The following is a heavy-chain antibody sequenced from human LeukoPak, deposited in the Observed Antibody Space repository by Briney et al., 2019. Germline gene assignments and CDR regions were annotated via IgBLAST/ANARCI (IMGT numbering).Heavy chain of an antibody. V-gene: IGHV4-61*01. CDR2: IYYSGST. J-gene: IGHJ3*02. Sequence: PSETLSLTCTVSGGSVSSGSYYWSWIRQPPGKGLEWIGYIYYSGSTNYNPSLKSRVTISVDTSKNQFSLKLSSVTAADTVVYYCGVQVGSNDAFDIWGQGTMVTVSS. D-gene: IGHD1-26*01. CDR1: GGSVSSGSYY. CDR3: GVQVGSNDAFDI.